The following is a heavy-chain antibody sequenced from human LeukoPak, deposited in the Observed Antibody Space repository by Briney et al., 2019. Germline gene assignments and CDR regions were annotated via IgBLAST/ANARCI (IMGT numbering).Heavy chain of an antibody. CDR1: GYSFTAFY. Sequence: ASVKVSCKTSGYSFTAFYIHWVRQAPGQGLEWMGWVHPRRGDTNYAQKFQGRVTMTRDTSISTAYLDLSSLRSDDTAVYYCARDGDYGTGSYYRGCIDSWGQGTPVTVSP. CDR2: VHPRRGDT. J-gene: IGHJ4*02. D-gene: IGHD3-10*01. CDR3: ARDGDYGTGSYYRGCIDS. V-gene: IGHV1-2*02.